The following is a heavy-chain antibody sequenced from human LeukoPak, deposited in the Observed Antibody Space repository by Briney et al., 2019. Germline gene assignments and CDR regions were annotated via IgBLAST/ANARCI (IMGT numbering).Heavy chain of an antibody. J-gene: IGHJ6*03. V-gene: IGHV1-69*05. CDR1: GGTFSSYA. CDR3: ARGKDTAMVDYYYYYMDV. CDR2: IIPIFGTA. Sequence: ASVKVSCKASGGTFSSYAISWVRQAPGQGLEWMGRIIPIFGTANYAQKFQGRVTITTDESTSTAYMELSSLRSEDTAVYYCARGKDTAMVDYYYYYMDVWGKGTTVTVSS. D-gene: IGHD5-18*01.